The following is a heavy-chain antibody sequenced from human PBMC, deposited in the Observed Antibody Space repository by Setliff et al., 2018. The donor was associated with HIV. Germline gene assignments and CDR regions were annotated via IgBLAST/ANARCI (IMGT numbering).Heavy chain of an antibody. CDR2: INYRGNT. J-gene: IGHJ6*03. CDR1: GGSISSSSYY. Sequence: PSETLSLTCTVSGGSISSSSYYWGCIRQPPGKGLEWIGSINYRGNTYYNPSLTSRAAIFVDTSKNQISLKLSSVTAADTAVYYCASLNGSESPYIYYYYMDVWGKGTTVTVSS. CDR3: ASLNGSESPYIYYYYMDV. V-gene: IGHV4-39*01. D-gene: IGHD3-10*01.